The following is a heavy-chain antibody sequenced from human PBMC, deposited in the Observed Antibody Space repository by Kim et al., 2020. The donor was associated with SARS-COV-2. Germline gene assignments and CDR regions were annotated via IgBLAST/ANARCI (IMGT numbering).Heavy chain of an antibody. J-gene: IGHJ4*02. D-gene: IGHD3-10*01. Sequence: DSVKGRFTISRDNSKNTLYLQMNSLRGEDTAVYYCARGGSGSYEWGCFDYWGQGTLVTVSS. V-gene: IGHV3-30*01. CDR3: ARGGSGSYEWGCFDY.